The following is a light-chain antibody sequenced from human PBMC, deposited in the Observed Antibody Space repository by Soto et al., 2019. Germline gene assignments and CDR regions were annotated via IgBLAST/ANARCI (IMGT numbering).Light chain of an antibody. CDR1: SSNIGSNN. J-gene: IGLJ2*01. V-gene: IGLV1-44*01. CDR2: SNN. CDR3: TAWDDSLNGMI. Sequence: QLVLTQAPSASGTPGQRVTISCSGSSSNIGSNNVNWYQQVPGTAPKFLIYSNNQRPSGVPDRFSGSKSGTSASLAISGLQSEDEADYYCTAWDDSLNGMIFGGGTKLTVL.